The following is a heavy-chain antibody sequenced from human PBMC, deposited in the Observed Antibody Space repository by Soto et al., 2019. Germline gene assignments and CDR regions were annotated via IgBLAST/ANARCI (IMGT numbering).Heavy chain of an antibody. CDR1: GGSFSGYY. J-gene: IGHJ6*02. D-gene: IGHD1-26*01. V-gene: IGHV4-34*01. CDR2: INHSGST. CDR3: ARLSRALSGYYYGMDV. Sequence: SETLSLTCAVYGGSFSGYYWSWIRQPPGKGLEWIGEINHSGSTNYNPSLKSRVTISVDTSKNQFSLKLSSVTAADTAVYYCARLSRALSGYYYGMDVWGQGTTVTVSS.